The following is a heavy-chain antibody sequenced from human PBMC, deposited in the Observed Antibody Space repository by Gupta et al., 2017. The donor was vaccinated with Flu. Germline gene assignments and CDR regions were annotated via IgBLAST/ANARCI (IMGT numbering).Heavy chain of an antibody. CDR1: GFTFSRFG. CDR2: IWFDGSKK. D-gene: IGHD2-15*01. V-gene: IGHV3-33*01. Sequence: HVPLVVSGGGVVQPGSSLRLSCAASGFTFSRFGILCVPLAPGTGLEWVAIIWFDGSKKFYADSVKGRFTISRDNSENTLYLQMNSLGAEDTAVYYCARAGCSGGSCSHYYFGLDVWGQGTTVTVSS. J-gene: IGHJ6*02. CDR3: ARAGCSGGSCSHYYFGLDV.